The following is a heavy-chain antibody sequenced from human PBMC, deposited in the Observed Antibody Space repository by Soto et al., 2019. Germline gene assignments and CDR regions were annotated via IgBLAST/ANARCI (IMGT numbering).Heavy chain of an antibody. CDR2: ISYDGSNK. J-gene: IGHJ6*02. V-gene: IGHV3-30-3*01. CDR1: EFTSISFA. CDR3: AREIAAAGAYGMDV. D-gene: IGHD6-13*01. Sequence: QVQLVESGGGVVQPGSSLRLSFPAPEFTSISFAMPGARQAQGKGREWVAFISYDGSNKYYAASVKGRFTISRDNSKNTLYLQMNSLRAEDTAVYYCAREIAAAGAYGMDVWGQGTTVTVSS.